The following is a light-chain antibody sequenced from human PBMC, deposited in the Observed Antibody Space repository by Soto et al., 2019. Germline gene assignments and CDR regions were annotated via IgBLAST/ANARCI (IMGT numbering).Light chain of an antibody. CDR3: QQYGDSPT. J-gene: IGKJ1*01. V-gene: IGKV3-20*01. CDR2: GAS. Sequence: DSVLTQSPGTLSLSPGERATISCRASQSVKNNYLAWYQQKPGQAPRLLIYGASSRATGVPDRFSGSGSGTDFTRTISRLEPEDFALYSCQQYGDSPTFGQGTKVDMK. CDR1: QSVKNNY.